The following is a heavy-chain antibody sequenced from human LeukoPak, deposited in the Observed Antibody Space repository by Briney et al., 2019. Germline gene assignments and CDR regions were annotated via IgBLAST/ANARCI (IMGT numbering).Heavy chain of an antibody. Sequence: GGSLRLSCAASGFTFSSYAMHWVRQAPGKGLEWVAVISYDGSNKYYADSVKGRFTISRDNSKNTLYLQMNSLRAEDTAVYYCARDPPSTDYFDYWAREPWSPSPQ. D-gene: IGHD4-17*01. CDR1: GFTFSSYA. CDR2: ISYDGSNK. CDR3: ARDPPSTDYFDY. V-gene: IGHV3-30-3*01. J-gene: IGHJ4*02.